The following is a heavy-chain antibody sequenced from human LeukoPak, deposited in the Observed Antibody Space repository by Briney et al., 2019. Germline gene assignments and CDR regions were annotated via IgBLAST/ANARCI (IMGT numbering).Heavy chain of an antibody. CDR1: GYTFTSYY. V-gene: IGHV1-46*01. D-gene: IGHD3-10*01. CDR3: ARGPYGSGDHDY. J-gene: IGHJ4*02. Sequence: ASVKVSCKASGYTFTSYYMHRVRQAPGQGLEWMGIINLSGGSTSYAQKFQGRVTMTRNTSISTAYMELSSLRSEDTAVYYCARGPYGSGDHDYWGQGTLVTVSS. CDR2: INLSGGST.